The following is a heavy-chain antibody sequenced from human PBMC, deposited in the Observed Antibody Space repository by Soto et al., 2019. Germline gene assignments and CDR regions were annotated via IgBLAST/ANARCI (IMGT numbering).Heavy chain of an antibody. CDR3: ARDPGDYGDYDPYFDY. Sequence: ASVKVSCKASGGTFSSYTISWVRQAPGQGLEWMGRIIPILGIANYAQKFQGRVTITADKSTSTAYMELSSLRSEDTAVYYCARDPGDYGDYDPYFDYWGQGTLVTVSS. CDR2: IIPILGIA. V-gene: IGHV1-69*04. CDR1: GGTFSSYT. D-gene: IGHD4-17*01. J-gene: IGHJ4*02.